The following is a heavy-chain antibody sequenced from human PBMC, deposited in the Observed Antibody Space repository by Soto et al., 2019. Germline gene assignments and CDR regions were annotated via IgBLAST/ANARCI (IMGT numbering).Heavy chain of an antibody. J-gene: IGHJ5*02. V-gene: IGHV1-18*01. CDR1: GYTFSNYG. CDR3: ARVVPGAEAWFGP. D-gene: IGHD2-2*01. Sequence: GASVKVSCKTSGYTFSNYGITWVRQAPGQPLEWLGWISLYSDGTNYAQKFQGRVSMTTDTSTTTAYMELRSLRADDTAVYYCARVVPGAEAWFGPWGQGTLVTVSS. CDR2: ISLYSDGT.